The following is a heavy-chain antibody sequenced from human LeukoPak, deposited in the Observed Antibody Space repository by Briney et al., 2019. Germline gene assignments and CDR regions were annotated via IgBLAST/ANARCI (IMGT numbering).Heavy chain of an antibody. Sequence: GGSLRLSCAASGFTFSNAWMSWVRQAPGKGLEWVGRVKSKADGGTTDYAAPVKGRFTISRDDSKNTQHLQMNSLKTEDTAVYYCTTARGSSYQYFQHWGQGTLVTVSS. CDR3: TTARGSSYQYFQH. CDR1: GFTFSNAW. D-gene: IGHD6-13*01. V-gene: IGHV3-15*01. CDR2: VKSKADGGTT. J-gene: IGHJ1*01.